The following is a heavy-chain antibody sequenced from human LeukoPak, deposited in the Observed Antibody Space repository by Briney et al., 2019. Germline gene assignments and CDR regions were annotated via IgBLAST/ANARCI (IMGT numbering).Heavy chain of an antibody. CDR3: AKDRRYCSSTSCSRSGYYYMDV. J-gene: IGHJ6*03. CDR1: GFHFSTFA. Sequence: PGGSLRLSCAASGFHFSTFAMSWVRQGPGKGLEWVSTLRVSGANPYYADCVKGRFTDSRDNSNNTLYLQVNRLRAEDTALYYCAKDRRYCSSTSCSRSGYYYMDVWGKGTTVTVSS. D-gene: IGHD2-2*01. V-gene: IGHV3-23*01. CDR2: LRVSGANP.